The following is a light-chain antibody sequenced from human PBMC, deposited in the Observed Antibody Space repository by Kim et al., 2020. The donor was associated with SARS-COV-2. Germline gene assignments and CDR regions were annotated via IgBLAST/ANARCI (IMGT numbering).Light chain of an antibody. CDR3: AAWDDSLSGWV. Sequence: GQRVTISCSGSSSSIGSKTVNWYQQLPGTAPKVLIYSNNQRPSGVPDRFSGSKSGTSASLAISGLQSEDEADYYCAAWDDSLSGWVFGGGTQLTVL. CDR2: SNN. J-gene: IGLJ3*02. V-gene: IGLV1-44*01. CDR1: SSSIGSKT.